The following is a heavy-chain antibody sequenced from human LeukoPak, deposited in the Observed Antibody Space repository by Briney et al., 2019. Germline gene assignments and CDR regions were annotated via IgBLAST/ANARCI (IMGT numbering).Heavy chain of an antibody. D-gene: IGHD2-15*01. CDR1: GFTFSSYS. CDR2: ISSSSSTI. V-gene: IGHV3-48*02. Sequence: GSLRLSCAASGFTFSSYSMNWVRQAPGKGLEWVSSISSSSSTIYYADSVKGRFTISRDNAKNSLYLQMNSLRDEDTAVYYCARTPYCSGGSCYGYFDYWGQGTLVTVSS. J-gene: IGHJ4*02. CDR3: ARTPYCSGGSCYGYFDY.